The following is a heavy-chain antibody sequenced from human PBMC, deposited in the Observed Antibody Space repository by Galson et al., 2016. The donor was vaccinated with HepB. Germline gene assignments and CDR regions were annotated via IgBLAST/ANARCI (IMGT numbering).Heavy chain of an antibody. CDR2: INPSGSRT. V-gene: IGHV1-46*02. Sequence: SCKASEYTFNSYYMHWVRQAPGQGLEWMGIINPSGSRTTYAQKFQGRVTLTRDTSTSTVYMELSSLRSEDTAVYYCEREVMTGVGATSYWGQGTLVTVSS. CDR3: EREVMTGVGATSY. CDR1: EYTFNSYY. J-gene: IGHJ4*02. D-gene: IGHD1-26*01.